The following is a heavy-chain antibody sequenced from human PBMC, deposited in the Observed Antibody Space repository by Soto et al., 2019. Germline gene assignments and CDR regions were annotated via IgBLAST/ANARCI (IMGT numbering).Heavy chain of an antibody. CDR1: GFTFSSYA. CDR3: ARDVGYSSGRYYYGMDV. J-gene: IGHJ6*02. CDR2: ISYDGSNK. Sequence: QVQLVESGGGVVQPGRSLRLSCAASGFTFSSYAMHWVRQAPGKGLEWVAVISYDGSNKYYADSVKGRFTISRDNSKNTLYLQMNSLRAEDTAVYYCARDVGYSSGRYYYGMDVWGQGTTVTVSS. V-gene: IGHV3-30-3*01. D-gene: IGHD6-19*01.